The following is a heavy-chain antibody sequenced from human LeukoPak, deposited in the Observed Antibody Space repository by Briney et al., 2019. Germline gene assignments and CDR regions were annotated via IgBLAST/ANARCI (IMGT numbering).Heavy chain of an antibody. V-gene: IGHV1-18*01. D-gene: IGHD3-16*01. J-gene: IGHJ4*02. CDR1: GYTFTSYG. CDR3: ARVVWGSGSSTGEFDY. CDR2: ISAYNGNT. Sequence: ASVKVSCKASGYTFTSYGISWVRLAPGQGLEWMGWISAYNGNTNYAQKLQGRVTMTTDTSTSTAYMELRSLRSDDTAVYYCARVVWGSGSSTGEFDYWGQGTLVTVSS.